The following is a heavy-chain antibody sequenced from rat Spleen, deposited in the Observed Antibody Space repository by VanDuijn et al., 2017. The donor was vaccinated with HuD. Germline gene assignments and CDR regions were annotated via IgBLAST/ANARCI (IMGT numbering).Heavy chain of an antibody. CDR1: GFTFSDYN. CDR3: ARRHYVYTDYFDY. V-gene: IGHV5-7*01. D-gene: IGHD1-6*01. CDR2: ISSDGGRN. Sequence: EVQLVESGGGLVQPGRSLKLSCAASGFTFSDYNMAWVRQAPTKGLEWVATISSDGGRNFYRDSVKGRFTISRDNAKSILSLQMDSLRSDDTATYYCARRHYVYTDYFDYWGQGVMVTVSS. J-gene: IGHJ2*01.